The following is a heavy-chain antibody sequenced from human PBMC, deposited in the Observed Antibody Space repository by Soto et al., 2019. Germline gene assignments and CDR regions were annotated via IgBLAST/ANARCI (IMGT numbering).Heavy chain of an antibody. J-gene: IGHJ1*01. D-gene: IGHD2-21*02. CDR2: ISAYNGNT. CDR1: GYTFPNYG. Sequence: QVQLVQSGVEVKKPGASVKVSCKASGYTFPNYGINWVRQAPGQGLERMGWISAYNGNTDYAQKLQGRVTMTTDTSTTTDYMEVTNLRSDDTAVYYCARDVIPDCGSDCYPGDFHHWGQCTLVIVSS. V-gene: IGHV1-18*04. CDR3: ARDVIPDCGSDCYPGDFHH.